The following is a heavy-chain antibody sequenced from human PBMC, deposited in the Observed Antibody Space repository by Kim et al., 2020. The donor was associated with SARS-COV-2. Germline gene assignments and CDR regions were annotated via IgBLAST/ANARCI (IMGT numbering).Heavy chain of an antibody. CDR3: ARGRFWSGLDY. D-gene: IGHD3-3*01. J-gene: IGHJ4*02. Sequence: NYNPSLKSRVTISVDTSKNQFSLKLSSVTAADTAVYYCARGRFWSGLDYWGQGTLVTVSS. V-gene: IGHV4-34*01.